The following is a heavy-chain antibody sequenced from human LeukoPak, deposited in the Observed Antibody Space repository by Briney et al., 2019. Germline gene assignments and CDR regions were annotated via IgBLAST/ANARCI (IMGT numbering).Heavy chain of an antibody. J-gene: IGHJ5*02. CDR2: IYYSGST. Sequence: PSETLSLTCIVSGGSISGYYWSWIRQPPGKGLEWIGYIYYSGSTNYNPSFKSRVTISIDKSKNQFSLKLSSVTATDTGVYYCARGLTLFDPWGQGTLVTVSS. V-gene: IGHV4-59*01. D-gene: IGHD1-20*01. CDR3: ARGLTLFDP. CDR1: GGSISGYY.